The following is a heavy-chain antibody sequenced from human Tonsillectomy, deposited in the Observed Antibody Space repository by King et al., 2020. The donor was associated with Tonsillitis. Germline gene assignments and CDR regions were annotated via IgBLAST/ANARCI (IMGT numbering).Heavy chain of an antibody. CDR2: ISSNGGST. J-gene: IGHJ4*02. CDR3: AKLYYYDSSAYPS. Sequence: VQLVESGGGLVQPGGSLRLSCSGSGFTFSSYAMHWVRQAPGKGLEYVSAISSNGGSTYYADSVKGRFTISRDNSKNTLYLQMSSLRAEDTAVYYCAKLYYYDSSAYPSWSQGTLVTVSS. CDR1: GFTFSSYA. D-gene: IGHD3-22*01. V-gene: IGHV3-64D*06.